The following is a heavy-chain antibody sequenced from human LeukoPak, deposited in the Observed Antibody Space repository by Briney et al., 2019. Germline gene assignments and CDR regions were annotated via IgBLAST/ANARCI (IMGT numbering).Heavy chain of an antibody. V-gene: IGHV4-39*01. J-gene: IGHJ4*02. CDR1: GGSISCSSYY. CDR2: IYYSGST. CDR3: ARLGYYGSGSLVDYFDY. D-gene: IGHD3-10*01. Sequence: PSETLSLTCTVSGGSISCSSYYWGWIRQPPGKGLEWIGSIYYSGSTYYNPSLKSRVTISVDTSKNQFSLKLSSVTAADTAVYYCARLGYYGSGSLVDYFDYWGQGTLVTVSS.